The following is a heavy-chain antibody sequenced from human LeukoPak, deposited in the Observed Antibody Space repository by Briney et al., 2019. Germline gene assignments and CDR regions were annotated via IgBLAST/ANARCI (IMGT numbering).Heavy chain of an antibody. J-gene: IGHJ5*02. CDR3: ARGDPHADL. Sequence: PGGSLRLSCAASGFHLSTYEMNWVRQAPGKGLEWIADITISGHTKNYADSVKGRFTISRDNARTSLYLQMNSLRVEDTGVYYCARGDPHADLWGQGTLVTVPS. CDR2: ITISGHTK. V-gene: IGHV3-48*03. CDR1: GFHLSTYE.